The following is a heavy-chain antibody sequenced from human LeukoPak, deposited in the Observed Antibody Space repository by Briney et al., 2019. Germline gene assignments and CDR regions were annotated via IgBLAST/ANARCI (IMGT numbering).Heavy chain of an antibody. CDR2: IYPNSGGT. V-gene: IGHV1-2*02. Sequence: ASVKVSCKASGYTFSGHYMHWVRQAPGQGLEWMGWIYPNSGGTNYAQKFQGRVTMTRDTSISTAYMELRRLKSDDTAMYYCARVVGFGDYPFDYWGQEPWSPSPQ. J-gene: IGHJ4*01. CDR1: GYTFSGHY. D-gene: IGHD4-17*01. CDR3: ARVVGFGDYPFDY.